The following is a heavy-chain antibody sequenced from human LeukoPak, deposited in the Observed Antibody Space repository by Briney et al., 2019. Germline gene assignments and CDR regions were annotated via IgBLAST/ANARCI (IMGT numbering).Heavy chain of an antibody. J-gene: IGHJ6*02. CDR3: AKDKTGYYYGMDV. V-gene: IGHV3-21*04. Sequence: GGSLRLSCAGSGFTFSDNSMNWVRQAPGKGLEWISYISGSSNYINYADSVKGRFTISRDNSKNTLYLQMNSLRAEDTAVYYCAKDKTGYYYGMDVWGQGTTVTVSS. CDR2: ISGSSNYI. CDR1: GFTFSDNS.